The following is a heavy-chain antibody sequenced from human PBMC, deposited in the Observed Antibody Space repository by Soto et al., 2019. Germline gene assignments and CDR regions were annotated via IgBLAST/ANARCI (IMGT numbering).Heavy chain of an antibody. Sequence: PGESLKISCKGSGYSFTSYWIGWVRQMPGKGLEWMGIIYPGDSDTRYSPSFQGQVPISADKSISTAYLQWSSLKASDTAMYYCARLGIDVVVPGAQYYSYGMDVWGQGTTVTVSS. CDR1: GYSFTSYW. D-gene: IGHD2-2*01. J-gene: IGHJ6*02. CDR3: ARLGIDVVVPGAQYYSYGMDV. CDR2: IYPGDSDT. V-gene: IGHV5-51*01.